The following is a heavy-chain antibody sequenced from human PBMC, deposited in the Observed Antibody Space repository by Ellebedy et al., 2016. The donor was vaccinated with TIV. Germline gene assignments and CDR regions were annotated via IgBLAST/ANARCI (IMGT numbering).Heavy chain of an antibody. J-gene: IGHJ5*02. Sequence: AASVKVSCKASGGTFSRHVISWVRQAPGQGLEWMGRIIPILGIANYAQKFLGRVTITADKSTSTAYMELSSLRSEDTAVYYCAREPSGVGWYDSSWFDPWGQGTLVTVSS. CDR2: IIPILGIA. CDR3: AREPSGVGWYDSSWFDP. CDR1: GGTFSRHV. D-gene: IGHD6-19*01. V-gene: IGHV1-69*04.